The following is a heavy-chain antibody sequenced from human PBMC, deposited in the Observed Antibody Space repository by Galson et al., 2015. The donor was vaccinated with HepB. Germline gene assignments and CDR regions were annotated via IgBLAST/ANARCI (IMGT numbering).Heavy chain of an antibody. CDR1: GGSISTYY. V-gene: IGHV4-59*01. J-gene: IGHJ5*01. CDR3: AAAYRNSWYPGMIGWFES. CDR2: IYYSGST. Sequence: LSLTCTVSGGSISTYYWTWIRQPPGKGLEWIGNIYYSGSTNYNPALKSRVTMSVDTSKNQFSVKLSSVTAADTAVYFCAAAYRNSWYPGMIGWFESWGQGILVTVSS. D-gene: IGHD6-13*01.